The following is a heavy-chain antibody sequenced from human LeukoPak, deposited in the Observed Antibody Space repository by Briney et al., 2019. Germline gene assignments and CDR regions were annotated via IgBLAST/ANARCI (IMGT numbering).Heavy chain of an antibody. Sequence: GGSLRLSCAASGFTFDDYGMSWVRQAPGKGLEWVSGINWNGGSTGYADSVKGRFTISRDNAKNSLYLQMNSLRAEDTALYYCARGQRGYSSLDAFDIWGQGTMVTVSS. CDR3: ARGQRGYSSLDAFDI. D-gene: IGHD5-18*01. J-gene: IGHJ3*02. CDR2: INWNGGST. V-gene: IGHV3-20*04. CDR1: GFTFDDYG.